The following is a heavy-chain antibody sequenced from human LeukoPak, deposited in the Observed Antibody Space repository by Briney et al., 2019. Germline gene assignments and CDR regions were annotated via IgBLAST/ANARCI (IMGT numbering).Heavy chain of an antibody. CDR2: IIPIFGTA. CDR1: GGTFSSYA. Sequence: GSSVKVSFKASGGTFSSYAISWVRQAPGQGLEWMGGIIPIFGTANYAQKFQGRVTITTDESTSTAYMELSSLRSEDTAVYYCARDRYGSGLGFDPWGQGTLVTVSS. V-gene: IGHV1-69*05. CDR3: ARDRYGSGLGFDP. J-gene: IGHJ5*02. D-gene: IGHD3-10*01.